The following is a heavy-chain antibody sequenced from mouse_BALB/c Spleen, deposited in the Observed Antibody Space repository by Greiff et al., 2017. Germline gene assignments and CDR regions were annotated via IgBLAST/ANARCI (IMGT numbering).Heavy chain of an antibody. V-gene: IGHV5-9*03. CDR1: GFTFSSYT. Sequence: EVQLVESGGGLVKPGGSLKLSCAASGFTFSSYTMSWVRQTPEKRLEWVATISSGGGNTYYPDSVKGRFTISRDNAKNNLYLQMSSLRSEDTALYYGARYTVYYYAMDYWGQGTSVTVSS. J-gene: IGHJ4*01. CDR3: ARYTVYYYAMDY. CDR2: ISSGGGNT.